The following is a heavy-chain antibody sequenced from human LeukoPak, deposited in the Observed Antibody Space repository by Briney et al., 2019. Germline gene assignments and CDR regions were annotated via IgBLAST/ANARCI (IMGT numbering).Heavy chain of an antibody. J-gene: IGHJ6*03. V-gene: IGHV3-74*01. CDR2: INSDGSSI. D-gene: IGHD2-15*01. CDR3: ARGSYYYMDV. Sequence: GGSLSLSCAASGFTFSNYWMHWVRQAPGKGLVWVSRINSDGSSINYADSVKGRFTISRDNSKNTLYLQMNSLRAEDTAVYYCARGSYYYMDVWGKGTTVTVSS. CDR1: GFTFSNYW.